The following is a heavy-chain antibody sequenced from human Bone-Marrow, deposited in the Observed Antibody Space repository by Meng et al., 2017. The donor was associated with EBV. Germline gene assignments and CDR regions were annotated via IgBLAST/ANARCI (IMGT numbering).Heavy chain of an antibody. CDR1: GFSVNNNY. D-gene: IGHD6-6*01. Sequence: VRLVESGGGLIQPVGSLRLSCAASGFSVNNNYMTWVRQAPGKGLEWVSVIYSGGSTYYADSVKGRFTISRDNSKNTLYLQMNTLRAEDTAVYYCARGSSSSLRFEDYWGQGTLVTVSS. J-gene: IGHJ4*02. CDR3: ARGSSSSLRFEDY. V-gene: IGHV3-53*01. CDR2: IYSGGST.